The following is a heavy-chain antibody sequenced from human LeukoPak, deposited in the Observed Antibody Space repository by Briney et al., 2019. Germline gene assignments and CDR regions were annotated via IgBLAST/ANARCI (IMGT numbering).Heavy chain of an antibody. D-gene: IGHD5/OR15-5a*01. Sequence: GGSLRLSCAASGFTFKNTWMSWVRQAPGKGLEWVGQIKTKTDNETPEYAAPVRGRFTISRDDSKNTLSLQMNGLKTEDTGVYYCTTSSTPDYWGQGTLVTVSS. J-gene: IGHJ4*02. CDR2: IKTKTDNETP. CDR1: GFTFKNTW. CDR3: TTSSTPDY. V-gene: IGHV3-15*01.